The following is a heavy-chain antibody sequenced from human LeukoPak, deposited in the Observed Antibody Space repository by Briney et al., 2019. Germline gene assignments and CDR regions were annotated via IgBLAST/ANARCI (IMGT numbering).Heavy chain of an antibody. V-gene: IGHV3-30*02. D-gene: IGHD3-16*01. J-gene: IGHJ3*01. CDR3: APERGTAFDV. CDR2: ISYNGREK. Sequence: HPGGSLRLSCAASGFTFSSYGMHWVRQAPGKGLEWVAFISYNGREKFHADSVKGRFTISRDNSKNTLYLQMNSLRLEDTAVYYCAPERGTAFDVWGQGTMATVSS. CDR1: GFTFSSYG.